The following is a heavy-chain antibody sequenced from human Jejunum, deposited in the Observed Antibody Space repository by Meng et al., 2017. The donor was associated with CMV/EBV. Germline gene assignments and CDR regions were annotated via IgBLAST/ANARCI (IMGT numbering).Heavy chain of an antibody. J-gene: IGHJ4*02. Sequence: SVSSGSYYWSWIRQAPGKGLEWIGFIHYTGSTKYNPSLRSRVTISSDTSKNEFSLKLNSVTAADTAVYYCARYIPASINFRYYFDYWGQGALVTV. CDR3: ARYIPASINFRYYFDY. D-gene: IGHD1-1*01. CDR2: IHYTGST. CDR1: SVSSGSYY. V-gene: IGHV4-61*01.